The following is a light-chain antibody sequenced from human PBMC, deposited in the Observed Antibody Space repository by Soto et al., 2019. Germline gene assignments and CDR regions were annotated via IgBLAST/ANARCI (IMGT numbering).Light chain of an antibody. V-gene: IGKV1-16*01. Sequence: DIQMTQSPSSLSASIGDRVSITCRASEGINSYLSWFQQRPGKAPKSLIYAASTLQSGVPSRFSGSASGTDFRLTISSLQPEDFATYYCQQYKSYPLTLGGGKKVDIK. J-gene: IGKJ4*01. CDR2: AAS. CDR1: EGINSY. CDR3: QQYKSYPLT.